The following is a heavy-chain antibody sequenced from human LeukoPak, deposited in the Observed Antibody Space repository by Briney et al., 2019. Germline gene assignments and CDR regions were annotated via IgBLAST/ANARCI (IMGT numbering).Heavy chain of an antibody. Sequence: GGSLRLSCAASGFSFSFYWMHWVRQAPGKGLVWVSRINSDGSTTSYADSVKGRFTISRDNAKNTLYLQMNSLRAEDTAVYYCARRSAAKDAFDIWGQGTMVTVSS. J-gene: IGHJ3*02. D-gene: IGHD6-25*01. CDR2: INSDGSTT. CDR1: GFSFSFYW. V-gene: IGHV3-74*01. CDR3: ARRSAAKDAFDI.